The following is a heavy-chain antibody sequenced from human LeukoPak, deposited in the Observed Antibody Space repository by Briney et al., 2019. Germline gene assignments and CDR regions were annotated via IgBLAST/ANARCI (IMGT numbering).Heavy chain of an antibody. D-gene: IGHD1-26*01. V-gene: IGHV4-34*01. Sequence: SETLSLTCAVYGGSFSGYYWSWIRQPPGKGLEWIGEINHSGSTNYNPSLKSRVTTSVDTSKNQFSLKLSSVTAADTAVYYCARGLVAAPWYFDLWGRGTLVTVSS. CDR1: GGSFSGYY. CDR3: ARGLVAAPWYFDL. CDR2: INHSGST. J-gene: IGHJ2*01.